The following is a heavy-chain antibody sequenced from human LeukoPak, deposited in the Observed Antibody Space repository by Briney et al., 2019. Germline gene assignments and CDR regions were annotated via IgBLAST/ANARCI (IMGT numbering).Heavy chain of an antibody. V-gene: IGHV1-3*01. D-gene: IGHD3-10*01. CDR3: ARDRMVRGVIKGGGFDY. CDR1: GYTFTSYA. J-gene: IGHJ4*02. CDR2: INAGNGNT. Sequence: ASVKVSCKASGYTFTSYAMHWVRQAPGQRLEWMGWINAGNGNTKYSQKFQGRVTITRDTSASTAYMELSSLRSEDTAVYYCARDRMVRGVIKGGGFDYWGQGTLVTVSS.